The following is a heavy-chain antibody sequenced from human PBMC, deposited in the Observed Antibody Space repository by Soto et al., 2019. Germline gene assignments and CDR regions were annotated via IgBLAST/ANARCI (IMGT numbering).Heavy chain of an antibody. CDR3: AREDPGSSGWYGAFDY. J-gene: IGHJ4*02. Sequence: SETLSLTCTVSGGSISSYYWSWIRQPPGKGLEWIGYIYYSGSTNYNPSLKSRVTISVDTSKNQFSLKLSSVTAADTAVYYCAREDPGSSGWYGAFDYWGQGTLVTVSS. CDR1: GGSISSYY. V-gene: IGHV4-59*01. CDR2: IYYSGST. D-gene: IGHD6-19*01.